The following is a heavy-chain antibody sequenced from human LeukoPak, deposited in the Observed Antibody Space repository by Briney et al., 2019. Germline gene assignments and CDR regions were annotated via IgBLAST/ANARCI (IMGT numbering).Heavy chain of an antibody. V-gene: IGHV1-69*05. D-gene: IGHD3-22*01. CDR3: VRDGRKYYDSSVLDYFDY. CDR1: GGTFSNYA. J-gene: IGHJ4*02. Sequence: RASVKVSCKASGGTFSNYAINWVRQAPGQGLEWMGGVLPIFNKTNYAQKFQGRVTITTDEFTSAAYMELSSLRFEDTAVYYCVRDGRKYYDSSVLDYFDYWGQGTLVTVSS. CDR2: VLPIFNKT.